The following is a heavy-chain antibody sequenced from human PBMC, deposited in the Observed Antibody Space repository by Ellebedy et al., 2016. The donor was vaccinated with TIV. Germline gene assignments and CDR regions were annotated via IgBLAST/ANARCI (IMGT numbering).Heavy chain of an antibody. CDR1: GFTFSDHY. CDR2: TRDKPNSYTT. V-gene: IGHV3-72*01. CDR3: ARTSSDRGPHYFDY. Sequence: GGSLRLSXAVSGFTFSDHYMDWVRQAPGKGLEWVGRTRDKPNSYTTEYAASVKGRFTISRDDSKNSLYLQMNSLKTEDTAVYYCARTSSDRGPHYFDYWGQGTLVTVSS. J-gene: IGHJ4*02. D-gene: IGHD1-14*01.